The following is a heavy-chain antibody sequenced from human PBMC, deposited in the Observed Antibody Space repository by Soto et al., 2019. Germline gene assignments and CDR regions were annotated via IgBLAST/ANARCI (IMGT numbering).Heavy chain of an antibody. CDR3: ASSVIGYYYGMDV. D-gene: IGHD3-10*01. V-gene: IGHV1-3*01. Sequence: QVQLVQSGAEVKKPGASVKVSCKASGYTFTRYAMHWVRQAPGQRLEWMGWINAGNGNTKYSQKFQGRVTITRDTSASTAYMALSSLRSEETAVYYCASSVIGYYYGMDVWGQGTTVTVSS. J-gene: IGHJ6*02. CDR1: GYTFTRYA. CDR2: INAGNGNT.